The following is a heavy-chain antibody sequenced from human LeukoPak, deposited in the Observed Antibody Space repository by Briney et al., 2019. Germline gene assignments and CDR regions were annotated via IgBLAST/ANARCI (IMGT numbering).Heavy chain of an antibody. Sequence: GGSLRLSCTGSGFTFGAHSMAWVRQAPGKGPEWVGFIRGKAYGGATGYTASVKGRFTISRDDSKSIVYLQMNSLRTGDTAVYYCICLTDPFDYWGQGSLVTVSS. CDR2: IRGKAYGGAT. V-gene: IGHV3-49*04. CDR1: GFTFGAHS. J-gene: IGHJ4*02. CDR3: ICLTDPFDY.